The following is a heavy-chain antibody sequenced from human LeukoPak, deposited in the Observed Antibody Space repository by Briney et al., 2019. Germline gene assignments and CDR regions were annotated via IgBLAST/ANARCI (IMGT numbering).Heavy chain of an antibody. Sequence: ASVTVSCKTSGYTFTSNHIHWMGPAPGQGRGWLVTIYSGNGGKNSAQAFQGRVPMTGDTSTTTVYMELSRLRSDHTAIYYCAREPPRACHFDFWGQGTLLTVSS. V-gene: IGHV1-46*01. CDR3: AREPPRACHFDF. D-gene: IGHD1-14*01. CDR2: IYSGNGGK. J-gene: IGHJ4*02. CDR1: GYTFTSNH.